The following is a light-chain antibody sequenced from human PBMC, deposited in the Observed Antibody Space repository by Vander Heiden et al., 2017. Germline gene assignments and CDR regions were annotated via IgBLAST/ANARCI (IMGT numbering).Light chain of an antibody. Sequence: EIVLTQSPATLSLSPGERATLSCWASQSVSSYLAWYQQSPGQAPRLLIYETSNRATGIPARFSGSGSGTDFTLTISSLEPEDFAVYYCQQRRNWPITFGQGTRLEI. CDR1: QSVSSY. CDR3: QQRRNWPIT. J-gene: IGKJ5*01. CDR2: ETS. V-gene: IGKV3-11*01.